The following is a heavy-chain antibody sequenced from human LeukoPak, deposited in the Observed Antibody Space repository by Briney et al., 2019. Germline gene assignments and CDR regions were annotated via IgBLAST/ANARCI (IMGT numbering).Heavy chain of an antibody. D-gene: IGHD1-26*01. CDR2: ISAYNGNT. J-gene: IGHJ5*02. Sequence: ASVKVSCKASGYTFSSYGISWVRQAPGQGLEWMGWISAYNGNTNYAQKLQGRVTMTTDTSTTTAYMELRSLRSDDTAVYYCARALYRGNQRNWFDPWGQGTLVTVSS. CDR3: ARALYRGNQRNWFDP. CDR1: GYTFSSYG. V-gene: IGHV1-18*01.